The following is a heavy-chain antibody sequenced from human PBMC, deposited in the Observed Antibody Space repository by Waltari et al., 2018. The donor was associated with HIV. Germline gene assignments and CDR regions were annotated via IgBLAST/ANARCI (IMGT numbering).Heavy chain of an antibody. J-gene: IGHJ5*02. D-gene: IGHD6-13*01. CDR1: GYTFTGYY. CDR3: ARAAVIAAAGTSNWFDP. CDR2: INPNSGGT. Sequence: QVQLVQSGAEVKKPGASVKVSCKASGYTFTGYYMHWVRPAPGQGLEWMGWINPNSGGTNYAQKFQGRVTMTRDTSISTAYMELSRLRSDDTAVYYCARAAVIAAAGTSNWFDPWGQGTLVTVSS. V-gene: IGHV1-2*02.